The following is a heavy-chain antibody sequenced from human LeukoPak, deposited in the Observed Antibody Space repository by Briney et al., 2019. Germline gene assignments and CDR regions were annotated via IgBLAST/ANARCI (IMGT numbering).Heavy chain of an antibody. V-gene: IGHV1-58*02. CDR1: GFTFTSSA. CDR3: AAEGGGGTFDI. Sequence: GAPVKVTCKASGFTFTSSAMQWVRQARGQRLEWIGWIVVGSGNTNYAQKFQERVTITRDMSTSTAYMELSSLRSEDTAVYYCAAEGGGGTFDIWGQGTMVTVSS. CDR2: IVVGSGNT. J-gene: IGHJ3*02. D-gene: IGHD4-23*01.